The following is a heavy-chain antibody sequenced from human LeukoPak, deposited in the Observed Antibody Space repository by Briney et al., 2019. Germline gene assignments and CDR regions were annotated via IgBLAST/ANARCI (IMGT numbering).Heavy chain of an antibody. J-gene: IGHJ4*02. V-gene: IGHV4-61*08. Sequence: PSETLSLTCTVSGGSISSGDYYWSWIRQPPGKGLEWIGYIYYSGSTNYNPSLKSRVTISVDTSKNQFSLKLSSVTAADTAVYYCARGYCSGGSCYPLSMNYWGQGTLVTVSS. CDR1: GGSISSGDYY. D-gene: IGHD2-15*01. CDR3: ARGYCSGGSCYPLSMNY. CDR2: IYYSGST.